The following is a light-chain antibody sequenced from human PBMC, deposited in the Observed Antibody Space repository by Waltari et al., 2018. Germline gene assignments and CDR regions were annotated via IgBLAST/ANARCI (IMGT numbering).Light chain of an antibody. Sequence: ELMLTQSPGPLSLSPGESAPPSCRTSQSVTRALAWYQQKPGQAPRLLIYGASNRATGIPDRFSGSGSGTDFSLTISSLEPEDFAVYYCQHYLRLPVTFGQGTKVEVK. CDR3: QHYLRLPVT. V-gene: IGKV3-20*01. J-gene: IGKJ1*01. CDR2: GAS. CDR1: QSVTRA.